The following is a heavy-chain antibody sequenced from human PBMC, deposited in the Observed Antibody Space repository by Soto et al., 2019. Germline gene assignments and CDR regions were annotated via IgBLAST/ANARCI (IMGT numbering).Heavy chain of an antibody. D-gene: IGHD3-22*01. V-gene: IGHV1-69*01. CDR2: IIPIFGTA. CDR3: ARGYYYDSSGYYSNAYYFDY. J-gene: IGHJ4*02. CDR1: GGTFSSYA. Sequence: QVQLGQSGAEVKKPGSSVKVSCKASGGTFSSYAISWVRQAPGQGLEWMGGIIPIFGTANYAQKFQGRVTITADESTSTAYMELSSLRSEDTAMYYCARGYYYDSSGYYSNAYYFDYWGQGTLVTVSS.